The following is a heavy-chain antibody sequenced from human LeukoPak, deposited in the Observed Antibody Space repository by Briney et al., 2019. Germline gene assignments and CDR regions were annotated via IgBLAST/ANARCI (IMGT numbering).Heavy chain of an antibody. V-gene: IGHV4-39*07. Sequence: SETLSLTCTVSGGSISSSSYYWGWIRQPPGKGLEWIGSIYYSGSTYYNPSLKSRVTISVDTSKNQFSLKLSSVTAADTAVYYCARHNDIVVVPAATGWFDPWGQGTLVTVSS. CDR2: IYYSGST. CDR1: GGSISSSSYY. J-gene: IGHJ5*02. CDR3: ARHNDIVVVPAATGWFDP. D-gene: IGHD2-2*01.